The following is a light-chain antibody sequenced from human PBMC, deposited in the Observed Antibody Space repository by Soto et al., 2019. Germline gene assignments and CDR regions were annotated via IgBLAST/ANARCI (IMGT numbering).Light chain of an antibody. CDR2: DVS. J-gene: IGLJ3*02. CDR1: SSDIGGYNY. V-gene: IGLV2-14*01. CDR3: SSYTSSSTLV. Sequence: QSALTQPASVSGSPGQSITISCTGTSSDIGGYNYVSWYQQHPGKAPELMIYDVSYRPSGVSNRFSGSKSANTASLTISGLQAEDEADYYCSSYTSSSTLVFGGGTKLTVL.